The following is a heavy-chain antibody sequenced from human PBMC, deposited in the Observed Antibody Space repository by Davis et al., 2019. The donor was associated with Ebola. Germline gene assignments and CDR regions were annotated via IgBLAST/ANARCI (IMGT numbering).Heavy chain of an antibody. J-gene: IGHJ4*02. CDR1: GTSIRPYY. Sequence: SETLSLTCTVSGTSIRPYYWSWIRQSPGKGLEWIGYIYDGGSTYYSPSLKSRVTISLGTSKNHFSLNLTSVTAADTGVYYCARAPYGEFDYWGQGTLVTVSS. D-gene: IGHD4-17*01. CDR2: IYDGGST. V-gene: IGHV4-59*08. CDR3: ARAPYGEFDY.